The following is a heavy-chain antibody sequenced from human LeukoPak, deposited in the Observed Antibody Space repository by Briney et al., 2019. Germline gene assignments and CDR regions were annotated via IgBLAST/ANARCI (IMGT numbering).Heavy chain of an antibody. J-gene: IGHJ4*02. CDR2: IYSGGST. Sequence: PGGSLRLSCAASGFTVSSNYMSWVRQAPGKGLGWVSVIYSGGSTYYADSVKGRFTISRDNSKNTLYLQMNSLRAEDTAVYYCARFSSNGVSEFAYWGRGTLVTVSS. CDR3: ARFSSNGVSEFAY. D-gene: IGHD2-8*01. CDR1: GFTVSSNY. V-gene: IGHV3-66*02.